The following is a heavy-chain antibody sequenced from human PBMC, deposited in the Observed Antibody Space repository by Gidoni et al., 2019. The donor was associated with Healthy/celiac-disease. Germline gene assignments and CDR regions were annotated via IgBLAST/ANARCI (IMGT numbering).Heavy chain of an antibody. V-gene: IGHV3-30-3*01. CDR3: ASGYDYGDYVNY. CDR2: ISYDGSNK. D-gene: IGHD4-17*01. J-gene: IGHJ4*02. CDR1: CFTFSSYA. Sequence: VQLVESGGDVVQPWWSLTLSCAASCFTFSSYAMPWVRQAPGKGLEWVAVISYDGSNKYYADSVKGRFTISRDNSKNTLYLQMNSLRAEDTAVYYCASGYDYGDYVNYWGQGTLVTVSS.